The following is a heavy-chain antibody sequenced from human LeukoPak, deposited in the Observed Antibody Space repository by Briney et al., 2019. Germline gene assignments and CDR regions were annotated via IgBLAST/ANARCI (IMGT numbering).Heavy chain of an antibody. V-gene: IGHV4-38-2*02. J-gene: IGHJ4*02. Sequence: SETLSLTCTVSGYSISSGYYGGWIRQPPGKGLEWIGSIYHSGSTYYNPSLKSRVTISVDTSKNQFSLKLSSVTAADTAVYYCTGDYGDYLDYWGQGTLVTVSS. CDR1: GYSISSGYY. CDR2: IYHSGST. CDR3: TGDYGDYLDY. D-gene: IGHD4-17*01.